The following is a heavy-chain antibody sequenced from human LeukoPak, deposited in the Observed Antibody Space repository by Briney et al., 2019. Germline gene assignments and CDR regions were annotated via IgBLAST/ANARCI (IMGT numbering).Heavy chain of an antibody. CDR3: ARIGRWLQLREGGFVDY. J-gene: IGHJ4*02. Sequence: ASVKVSCKASGYTFTGYYMHWVRQAPGQGLEWMGRINPNSGGTNYAQKFQGRVTMTRDTSISTAYMELSRLISDDTAVYYCARIGRWLQLREGGFVDYWGQGTLVTVSS. V-gene: IGHV1-2*06. D-gene: IGHD5-24*01. CDR2: INPNSGGT. CDR1: GYTFTGYY.